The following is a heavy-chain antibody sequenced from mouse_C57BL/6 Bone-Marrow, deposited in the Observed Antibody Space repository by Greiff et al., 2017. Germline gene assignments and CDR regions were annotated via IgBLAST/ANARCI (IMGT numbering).Heavy chain of an antibody. CDR3: ARSGWFFDY. J-gene: IGHJ2*01. Sequence: QVQLQQSGAELARPGASVKLSCKASGYTFTSYGISWVKQRTGQGLEWIGEIYPRSGNTYYNEKFKGKATLTADKSSSTAYMEPRSLTSEDSAVYFCARSGWFFDYWGQGTTLTVSS. CDR1: GYTFTSYG. D-gene: IGHD2-3*01. CDR2: IYPRSGNT. V-gene: IGHV1-81*01.